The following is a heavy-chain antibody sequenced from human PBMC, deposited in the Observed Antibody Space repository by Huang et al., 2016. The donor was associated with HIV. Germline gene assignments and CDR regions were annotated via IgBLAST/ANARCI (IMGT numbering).Heavy chain of an antibody. Sequence: EVQLEESGGGLVQPGGSLRLSCAASGFIFSSYGMTWVRQAPGKGLEWVANIKQYASEEHVVDAVKGRFTISRDNAENSVFLQMNSLRVDDTAVYYCARVHGKFDLWGHGTLVTVSS. V-gene: IGHV3-7*01. CDR1: GFIFSSYG. D-gene: IGHD2-15*01. CDR3: ARVHGKFDL. J-gene: IGHJ2*01. CDR2: IKQYASEE.